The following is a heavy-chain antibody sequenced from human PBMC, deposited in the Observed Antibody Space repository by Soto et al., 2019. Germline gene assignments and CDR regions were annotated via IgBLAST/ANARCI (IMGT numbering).Heavy chain of an antibody. Sequence: EVQLVESGGGLVQPGGSLRLSCAASGFTFSSYWMHWVGQAPGKGLVWVSRINSDGSITSYADSVKGRFTISRDNAKNTRYLHMNSLRAEDTAVYYCARQEGAAFYYDGMDVWGQGTTVTVSS. CDR1: GFTFSSYW. J-gene: IGHJ6*02. V-gene: IGHV3-74*01. CDR3: ARQEGAAFYYDGMDV. CDR2: INSDGSIT.